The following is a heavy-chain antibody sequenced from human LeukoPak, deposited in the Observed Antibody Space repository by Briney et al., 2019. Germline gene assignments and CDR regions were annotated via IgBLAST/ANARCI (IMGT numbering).Heavy chain of an antibody. CDR3: ARDGSGSYLPDYYYYGMDV. D-gene: IGHD1-26*01. CDR2: ISSSSSYI. V-gene: IGHV3-21*01. J-gene: IGHJ6*02. CDR1: GFTFSSYS. Sequence: GGSPRLSCAASGFTFSSYSMNWVRQAPGKGLEWVSSISSSSSYIYYADSVKGRFTISRDNAKNSLYLQMNSLRAEDTAVYYCARDGSGSYLPDYYYYGMDVWGQGTTVTVSS.